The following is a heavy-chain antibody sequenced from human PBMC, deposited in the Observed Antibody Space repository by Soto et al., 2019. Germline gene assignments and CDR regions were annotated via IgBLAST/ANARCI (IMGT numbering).Heavy chain of an antibody. Sequence: GASVKVSCKASGGTFSSYDISWVRQAPGQGLEWMGGIIPIFGTANYAQKFQGRVTITADESTSTAYMELSSLRSEDTAVYYCARGPFLGGVAGTFFDYWGQGTLVTVSS. V-gene: IGHV1-69*13. D-gene: IGHD6-19*01. CDR3: ARGPFLGGVAGTFFDY. CDR2: IIPIFGTA. J-gene: IGHJ4*02. CDR1: GGTFSSYD.